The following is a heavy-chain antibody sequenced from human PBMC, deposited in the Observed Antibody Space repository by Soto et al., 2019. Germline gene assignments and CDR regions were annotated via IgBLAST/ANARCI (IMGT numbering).Heavy chain of an antibody. CDR3: ARGKFGDTAIAGLFDY. V-gene: IGHV4-34*01. CDR1: GGSFSGYY. D-gene: IGHD5-18*01. CDR2: INHSGST. Sequence: ASETLSLTCAVYGGSFSGYYWGWIRQPPGKGLEWIGEINHSGSTNYNPSLKSRVTISVDTSKNQFSLKLSSVTAADTAVYYCARGKFGDTAIAGLFDYWGQGTLVTVSS. J-gene: IGHJ4*02.